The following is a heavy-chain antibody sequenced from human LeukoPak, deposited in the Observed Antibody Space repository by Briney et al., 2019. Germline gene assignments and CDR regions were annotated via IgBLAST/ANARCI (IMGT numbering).Heavy chain of an antibody. CDR1: GDSISSYY. CDR2: IHHSGST. CDR3: ARDMAIFGVVNPNYYYYGMDV. V-gene: IGHV4-59*12. D-gene: IGHD3-3*01. J-gene: IGHJ6*02. Sequence: SETLSLTCTVSGDSISSYYWSWIRQPPGKGLEWIAYIHHSGSTNYTPSLKSRVTISVDTSKNQFSLKLSSVTAADTAVYYCARDMAIFGVVNPNYYYYGMDVWGQGTTVTVSS.